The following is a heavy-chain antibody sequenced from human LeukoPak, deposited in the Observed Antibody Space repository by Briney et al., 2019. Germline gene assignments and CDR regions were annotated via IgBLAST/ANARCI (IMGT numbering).Heavy chain of an antibody. CDR3: AHLPPPEGKSGYYFFDY. Sequence: SGPTLVKPTQTLTLTCTFSGFSLSTIGVSVGWIRQPPVKALEWLTVIYWDDDKRYSPSLKSRLTITKDTSKNQVVLTMTNMDPVATATYYCAHLPPPEGKSGYYFFDYWGQGILVTVSS. D-gene: IGHD3-22*01. CDR2: IYWDDDK. J-gene: IGHJ4*02. CDR1: GFSLSTIGVS. V-gene: IGHV2-5*02.